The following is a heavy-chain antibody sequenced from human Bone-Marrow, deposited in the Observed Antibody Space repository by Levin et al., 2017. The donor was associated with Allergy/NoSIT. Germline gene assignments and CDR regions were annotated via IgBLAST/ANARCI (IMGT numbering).Heavy chain of an antibody. V-gene: IGHV3-9*01. CDR2: INWSSGAI. D-gene: IGHD3-3*01. J-gene: IGHJ4*02. CDR3: AKDIYPAPDYDFWSGSIGGYFDF. CDR1: GFIFDDYA. Sequence: PGGSLRLSCAASGFIFDDYAIHWIRQVPGKGLEWVSGINWSSGAIGYADSVKGRFSISRDNAKNSLYLQMSSLRVEDTALYYCAKDIYPAPDYDFWSGSIGGYFDFWGQGILVTVSS.